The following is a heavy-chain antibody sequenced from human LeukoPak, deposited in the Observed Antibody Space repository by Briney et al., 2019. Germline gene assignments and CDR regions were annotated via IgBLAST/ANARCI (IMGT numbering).Heavy chain of an antibody. CDR1: GFTFSSYW. J-gene: IGHJ6*02. CDR3: AKMTTIYYYYGMDV. Sequence: GGSLRLSCAASGFTFSSYWMSWVRQAPGKGLEWVANIKQDGSEKYYVDSVKGRFTISRDNAKNSLYLQMNSLRAEDTAVYYCAKMTTIYYYYGMDVWGQGTTVTVSS. D-gene: IGHD4-11*01. CDR2: IKQDGSEK. V-gene: IGHV3-7*01.